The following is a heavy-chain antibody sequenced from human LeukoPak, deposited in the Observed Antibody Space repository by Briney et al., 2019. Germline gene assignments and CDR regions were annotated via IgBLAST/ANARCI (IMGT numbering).Heavy chain of an antibody. J-gene: IGHJ6*02. Sequence: ASVKVSRKASGGTFSSYTISWVRQAPGQGLEWMGWINAGNGNTKYSQKFQGRVTITRDTSASTAHMELSSLRSEDTAVYYCARVPMPTYYYGMDVWGQGTTVTVSS. V-gene: IGHV1-3*01. CDR3: ARVPMPTYYYGMDV. CDR2: INAGNGNT. CDR1: GGTFSSYT. D-gene: IGHD2-2*01.